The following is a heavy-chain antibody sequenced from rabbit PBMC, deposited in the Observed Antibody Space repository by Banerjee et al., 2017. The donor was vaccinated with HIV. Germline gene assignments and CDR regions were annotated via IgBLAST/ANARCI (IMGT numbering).Heavy chain of an antibody. CDR1: GLDFSSSYW. Sequence: QSLEESGGDLVKPGASLTLTCTASGLDFSSSYWMCWVRQAPGKGLEWIACIYTSSGSAYYASWVNGRFTISKTSSTTVTLQMTSLTAADTATYFCARDQSGSGFYFSLWGPGTLVTVS. J-gene: IGHJ4*01. D-gene: IGHD8-1*01. CDR2: IYTSSGSA. CDR3: ARDQSGSGFYFSL. V-gene: IGHV1S40*01.